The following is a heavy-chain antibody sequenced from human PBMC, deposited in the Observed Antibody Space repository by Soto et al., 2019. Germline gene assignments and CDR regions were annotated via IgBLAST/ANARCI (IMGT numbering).Heavy chain of an antibody. V-gene: IGHV4-34*01. CDR3: ARDNITGLFAY. D-gene: IGHD2-8*02. CDR1: GGSFSGYY. CDR2: INHSGST. J-gene: IGHJ4*02. Sequence: QVQLQQWGAGLLKPSETLSLTCAVYGGSFSGYYWTWIRQPPGTGLEWIGEINHSGSTNYNPSLKSRVTISVDTSKNPFSLKLTSVTAADTAVYYCARDNITGLFAYWGQGTLVTVSS.